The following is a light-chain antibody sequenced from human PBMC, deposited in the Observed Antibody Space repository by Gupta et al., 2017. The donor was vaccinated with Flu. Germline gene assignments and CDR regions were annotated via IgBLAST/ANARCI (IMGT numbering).Light chain of an antibody. CDR2: GAL. Sequence: PASLSASVGDTVTVTCRASQDIRNHLGWFQQKPGEAPKRLVYGALHVESGVPSRFSDSDSGAEFTLTISSLQPEDFATYYCRQHNDYPRTFGQGTKVEI. V-gene: IGKV1-17*01. J-gene: IGKJ1*01. CDR1: QDIRNH. CDR3: RQHNDYPRT.